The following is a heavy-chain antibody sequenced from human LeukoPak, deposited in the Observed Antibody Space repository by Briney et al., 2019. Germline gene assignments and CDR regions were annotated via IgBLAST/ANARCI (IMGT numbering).Heavy chain of an antibody. V-gene: IGHV1-2*02. CDR1: GYTFTGYY. Sequence: GASVKVSCKASGYTFTGYYMHWVRQAPGQGLEWMGWINPNSGGTNYAQKFQGRVTMTRDTSISTAYMELSRLRSDDTAVYYCASKVWFGEFLRPNWFDPWGQGTLVTVSS. CDR2: INPNSGGT. D-gene: IGHD3-10*01. CDR3: ASKVWFGEFLRPNWFDP. J-gene: IGHJ5*02.